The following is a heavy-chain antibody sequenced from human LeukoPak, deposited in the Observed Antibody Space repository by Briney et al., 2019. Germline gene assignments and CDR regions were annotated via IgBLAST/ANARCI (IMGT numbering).Heavy chain of an antibody. D-gene: IGHD3-16*01. V-gene: IGHV4-39*07. J-gene: IGHJ4*02. CDR1: GGSISSSSYY. CDR2: IYYSGST. CDR3: ARDYLPWGSKLEGDY. Sequence: PSETLSLTCTVSGGSISSSSYYWGWIRQPPGKGLEWIGSIYYSGSTYYNPSLKSRVTISVDTSKNQFSLKLSSVTAADTAVYYCARDYLPWGSKLEGDYWGQGTLVTVSS.